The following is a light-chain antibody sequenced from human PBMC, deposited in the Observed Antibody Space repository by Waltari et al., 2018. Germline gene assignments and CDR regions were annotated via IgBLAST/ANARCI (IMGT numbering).Light chain of an antibody. CDR3: QSYDTSNVI. Sequence: FMLTQPHSVSESPGKTVTISCTRSSGRIASNSVQWYQQRPGSSPTTVIYEDNQRASGVPDRFSGSIDSSSNSASLTISGLKTEDEADYYCQSYDTSNVIFGGGTKLTVL. J-gene: IGLJ2*01. CDR2: EDN. CDR1: SGRIASNS. V-gene: IGLV6-57*01.